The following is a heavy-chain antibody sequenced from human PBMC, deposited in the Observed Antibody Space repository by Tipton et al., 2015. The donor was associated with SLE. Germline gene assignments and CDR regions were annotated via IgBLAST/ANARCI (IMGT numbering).Heavy chain of an antibody. Sequence: TLSLTCTVSGGSISSSSYYWGWIRQPPGKGLEWIGSIYYSGSTYYNPSLKSRVTISVDTSKNQFSLKLSSVTAADTAVYYCARMPGGSYHNWFDPWGQGTLVTVSS. J-gene: IGHJ5*02. D-gene: IGHD1-26*01. V-gene: IGHV4-39*07. CDR3: ARMPGGSYHNWFDP. CDR1: GGSISSSSYY. CDR2: IYYSGST.